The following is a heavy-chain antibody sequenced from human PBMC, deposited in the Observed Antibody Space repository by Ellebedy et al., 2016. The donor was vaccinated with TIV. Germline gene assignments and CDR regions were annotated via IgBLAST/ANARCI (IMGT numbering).Heavy chain of an antibody. CDR2: IKHDGSDK. V-gene: IGHV3-7*03. J-gene: IGHJ4*02. CDR1: GFTFSPYW. CDR3: AREGDSPFDY. D-gene: IGHD3-10*01. Sequence: GESLKISCAGSGFTFSPYWMTWVRQAPGQGLEWVALIKHDGSDKYYVDSVKGRFTISRDNAKNSLYLQMNSLRAEDTAVYYCAREGDSPFDYWGQGTLVTVSS.